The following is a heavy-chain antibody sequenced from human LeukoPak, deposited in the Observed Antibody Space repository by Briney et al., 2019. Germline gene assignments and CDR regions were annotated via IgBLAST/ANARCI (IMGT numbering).Heavy chain of an antibody. CDR2: IYTSGST. CDR3: ARGSVGSSSPWFDP. J-gene: IGHJ5*02. Sequence: PSETLSLTCTVSGGSISSYYWSWIRRPAGKGLEWIGSIYTSGSTNYNPSLKSRVTMSVDTSKNQFSLKLSSVTAADTAVYYCARGSVGSSSPWFDPWGQGTLVTVSS. CDR1: GGSISSYY. V-gene: IGHV4-4*07. D-gene: IGHD6-13*01.